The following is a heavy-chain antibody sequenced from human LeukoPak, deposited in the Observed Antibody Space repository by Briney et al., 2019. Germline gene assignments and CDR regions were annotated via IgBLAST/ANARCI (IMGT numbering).Heavy chain of an antibody. J-gene: IGHJ6*03. V-gene: IGHV3-21*01. CDR3: ARDRGKTSPYYYVDV. CDR2: ISSSSSYM. CDR1: GFTFSTYS. Sequence: PGGSLRLSCAVSGFTFSTYSMHWVRQAPGKGLEWVSSISSSSSYMNYADSVKGRFTISRDNAENSLYLRMNSLRAEDTAVYYCARDRGKTSPYYYVDVWGKGTTVTVSS. D-gene: IGHD4-23*01.